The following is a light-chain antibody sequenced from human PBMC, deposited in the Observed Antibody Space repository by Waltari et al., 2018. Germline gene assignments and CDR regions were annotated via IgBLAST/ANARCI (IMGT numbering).Light chain of an antibody. V-gene: IGKV2-29*02. CDR2: ETS. Sequence: IVMTQSPLYLSVTPGQSASISCNSSQSLLHTDGKTYLYWYFQKSGQSPHLLIHETSTRMSGVSDRFSGSGSGTQFTLTISRVEPEDVGVFYCMQSFLIPLTFGPGIKVDIK. CDR3: MQSFLIPLT. CDR1: QSLLHTDGKTY. J-gene: IGKJ3*01.